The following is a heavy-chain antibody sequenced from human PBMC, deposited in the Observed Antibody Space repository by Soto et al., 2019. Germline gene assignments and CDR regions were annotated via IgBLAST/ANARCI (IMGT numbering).Heavy chain of an antibody. D-gene: IGHD3-3*01. CDR3: ARESGSYEGWSGYSEGCFQY. CDR2: INPHDVST. Sequence: ASVKVSCKAPGYTFTSYYLSWERQAPGQGLEWMGVINPHDVSTKYSQKLQGRVTITRDTCTSTAYMELSSLRSEDTAVYYCARESGSYEGWSGYSEGCFQYWGQGTLVTVSS. V-gene: IGHV1-18*04. CDR1: GYTFTSYY. J-gene: IGHJ1*01.